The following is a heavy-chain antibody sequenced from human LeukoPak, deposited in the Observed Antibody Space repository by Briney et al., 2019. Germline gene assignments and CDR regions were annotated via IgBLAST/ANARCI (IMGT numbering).Heavy chain of an antibody. Sequence: GGSLRLSCAASGFTFSSYWMHWVRQAPGKGLVWVSRINSDGSSTSYADSVKGRFTISRDNAKTSLYLQMNSLRPEDTAVYYCAAAWSNFDYWGQGILVAVSS. CDR1: GFTFSSYW. CDR2: INSDGSST. CDR3: AAAWSNFDY. V-gene: IGHV3-74*01. J-gene: IGHJ4*02. D-gene: IGHD6-25*01.